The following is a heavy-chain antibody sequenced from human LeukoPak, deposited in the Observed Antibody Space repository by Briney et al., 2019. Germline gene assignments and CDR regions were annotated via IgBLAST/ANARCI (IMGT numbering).Heavy chain of an antibody. V-gene: IGHV1-18*01. D-gene: IGHD3-9*01. CDR3: ARDYDILTGYYKNYYYYGMDG. J-gene: IGHJ6*02. CDR1: GYTFTSYG. Sequence: ASVKVSCKASGYTFTSYGISWMRQAPGQGLEWMGWISAYNGNTNYAQKLQGRVTMTTDTSTSTAYMELRSLRSDDTAVYYCARDYDILTGYYKNYYYYGMDGWGQGTTVTVSS. CDR2: ISAYNGNT.